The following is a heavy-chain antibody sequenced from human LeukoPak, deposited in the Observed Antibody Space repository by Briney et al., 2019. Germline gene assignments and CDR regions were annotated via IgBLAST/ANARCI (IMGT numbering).Heavy chain of an antibody. CDR2: MNPNSGNT. CDR3: ARGRKYSSSSGFDY. CDR1: GYTFTSYD. J-gene: IGHJ4*02. V-gene: IGHV1-8*03. D-gene: IGHD6-6*01. Sequence: ASVKVSCKASGYTFTSYDINWVRQATGQGLEWMGWMNPNSGNTGYAQKFQGRVTITRNTFISTAYMELSSLRSEDTAVYYCARGRKYSSSSGFDYWGQGTPVTVSS.